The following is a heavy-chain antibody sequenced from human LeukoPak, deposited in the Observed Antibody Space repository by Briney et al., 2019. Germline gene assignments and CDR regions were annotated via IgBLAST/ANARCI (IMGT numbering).Heavy chain of an antibody. J-gene: IGHJ5*02. CDR2: VHYSGST. CDR1: GGSIRSTSYY. Sequence: PSETLSLTCTVSGGSIRSTSYYWGWIGQPPGKGLEWLGSVHYSGSTYNNPSLQSRVPISVDTSKNQFPPKLISVTPADPAVYYCARRSTVAGRGRFDPWGQGTLVRVSS. D-gene: IGHD6-19*01. V-gene: IGHV4-39*01. CDR3: ARRSTVAGRGRFDP.